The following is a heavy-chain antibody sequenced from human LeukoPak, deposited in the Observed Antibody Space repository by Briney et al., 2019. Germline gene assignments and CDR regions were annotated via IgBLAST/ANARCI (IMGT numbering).Heavy chain of an antibody. Sequence: GESLKTSCKASGYRFTTYWICCVRQMPGKGLEWMGIIYPGDSDTRYGPSLQGQVTVSADKSSRTAYLQWSSLKASDTAMYYCARLRDSGGFYRHAFDIWGQGTMVTLSS. CDR1: GYRFTTYW. D-gene: IGHD3-22*01. CDR3: ARLRDSGGFYRHAFDI. CDR2: IYPGDSDT. J-gene: IGHJ3*02. V-gene: IGHV5-51*01.